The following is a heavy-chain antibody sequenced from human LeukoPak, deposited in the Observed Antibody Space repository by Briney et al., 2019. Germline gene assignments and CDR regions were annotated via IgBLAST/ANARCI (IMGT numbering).Heavy chain of an antibody. CDR2: IYYSGSA. Sequence: SETLSLTCTVSGGSISSYYWSWIRQPPGKGLEWIGYIYYSGSANYNPSLKSRVTISVDTSKNQFSLKLSSVTAADTAVYYCASGTYYYDSSGYYAIDYWGQGTLVTVSS. CDR3: ASGTYYYDSSGYYAIDY. J-gene: IGHJ4*02. V-gene: IGHV4-59*01. CDR1: GGSISSYY. D-gene: IGHD3-22*01.